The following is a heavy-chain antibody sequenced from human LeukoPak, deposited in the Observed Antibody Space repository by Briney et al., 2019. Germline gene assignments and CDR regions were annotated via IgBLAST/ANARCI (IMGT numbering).Heavy chain of an antibody. CDR3: ARGSDGYKYYFDY. D-gene: IGHD5-24*01. CDR1: GFTFSSYG. V-gene: IGHV3-33*01. J-gene: IGHJ4*02. CDR2: IWYDGSNK. Sequence: GRSLRLSCAASGFTFSSYGMHWVRQAPGKGLEWVAVIWYDGSNKYYADSVKGQFTISRDNSKNTLYLQMNSLRAEDTAVYYCARGSDGYKYYFDYWGQGTLVTVSS.